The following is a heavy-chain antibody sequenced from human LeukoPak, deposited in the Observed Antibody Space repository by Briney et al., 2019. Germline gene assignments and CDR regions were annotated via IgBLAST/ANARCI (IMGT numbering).Heavy chain of an antibody. D-gene: IGHD6-13*01. CDR2: IYSGGST. V-gene: IGHV3-53*01. CDR1: GFTVSSNY. Sequence: GGSLRLSCAASGFTVSSNYMSWVRQAPGKGLEWASVIYSGGSTYYADSVKGRFTISRDNSKNTLYLQMNSLRAEDTAVYYCAKGTSSWHEFDYWGQGTLVTVSS. J-gene: IGHJ4*02. CDR3: AKGTSSWHEFDY.